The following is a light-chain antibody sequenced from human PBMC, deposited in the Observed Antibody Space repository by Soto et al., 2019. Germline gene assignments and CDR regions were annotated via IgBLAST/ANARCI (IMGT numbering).Light chain of an antibody. CDR2: AAS. CDR3: QHYNNWPLT. V-gene: IGKV3-15*01. J-gene: IGKJ4*01. CDR1: QSVGNN. Sequence: EVVMTQSPASLSVSPGERATLSCRASQSVGNNLAWYQQKPGQTPRLLIYAASSRATGIPARFSGSGSGTEFTLTISSLQSEDFAVYYCQHYNNWPLTFGGGTKVENK.